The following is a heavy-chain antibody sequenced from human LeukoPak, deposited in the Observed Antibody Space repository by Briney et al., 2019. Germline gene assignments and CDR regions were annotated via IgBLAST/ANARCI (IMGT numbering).Heavy chain of an antibody. J-gene: IGHJ4*02. CDR1: GGSISSSSYY. D-gene: IGHD6-13*01. CDR2: IYYSGST. CDR3: ARDAAKAQLAYFDY. Sequence: PSETLSLTCTVSGGSISSSSYYWGWIRQPPGKGLEWIGSIYYSGSTYYNPSLKSRVTISVGTSKNQFSLKLSSVTAADTAVYYCARDAAKAQLAYFDYWGQGTLVTVSS. V-gene: IGHV4-39*07.